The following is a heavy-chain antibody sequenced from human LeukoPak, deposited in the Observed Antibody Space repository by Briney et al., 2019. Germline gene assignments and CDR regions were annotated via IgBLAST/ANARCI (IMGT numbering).Heavy chain of an antibody. Sequence: SETLSLTCTVSGGSISSYYWSWIRQPPGKGLDWIGYIYDSGTTSYNPSLKSRVTISLDTSKKQLSLKLSSVTAADTAVYYCARVSCTSTSCPGWIDPWGQGTLVTVSS. CDR1: GGSISSYY. J-gene: IGHJ5*02. CDR2: IYDSGTT. CDR3: ARVSCTSTSCPGWIDP. V-gene: IGHV4-59*01. D-gene: IGHD2-2*01.